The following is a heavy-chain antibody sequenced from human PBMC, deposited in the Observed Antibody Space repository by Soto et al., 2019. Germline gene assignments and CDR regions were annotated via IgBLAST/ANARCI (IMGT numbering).Heavy chain of an antibody. Sequence: GGSLRLSCSASGFTFSSYAMHWVRQAPGKGLEYVSAISSNGGSTFYADSVKGRFTISRDNSKNTLYLQMSSLRAEDTAVYYCVKNTAAGTPHYFDYWGQGTLVTVSS. V-gene: IGHV3-64D*08. J-gene: IGHJ4*02. CDR2: ISSNGGST. D-gene: IGHD6-13*01. CDR3: VKNTAAGTPHYFDY. CDR1: GFTFSSYA.